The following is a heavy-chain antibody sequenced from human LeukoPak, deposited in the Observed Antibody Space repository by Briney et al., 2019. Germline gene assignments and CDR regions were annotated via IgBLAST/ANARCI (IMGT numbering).Heavy chain of an antibody. J-gene: IGHJ4*02. CDR3: ATYYYDSSGYYDFDY. D-gene: IGHD3-22*01. CDR2: IYTSGST. V-gene: IGHV4-4*07. Sequence: SETLSLTCTVSGSSISSYYWSWIRQPAGKGLEWIGRIYTSGSTNYNPSLKSRVTMSVDTSKNQFSLKLSSVTAADTAVYYCATYYYDSSGYYDFDYWGQGTLVTVSS. CDR1: GSSISSYY.